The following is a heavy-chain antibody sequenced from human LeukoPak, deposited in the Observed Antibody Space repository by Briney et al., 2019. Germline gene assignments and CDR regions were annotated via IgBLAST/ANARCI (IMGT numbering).Heavy chain of an antibody. CDR3: ARVAPYSSGWYGNNRDYYYYYMDV. CDR2: INHSGST. Sequence: SETLSLTCAVYGGSFSGYYWSWIRQPPGKGLEWIGEINHSGSTNYNPSLKSRVTISVDTSKNQFSLKLSPVTAADTAVYYCARVAPYSSGWYGNNRDYYYYYMDVWGKGTTVTVSS. V-gene: IGHV4-34*01. CDR1: GGSFSGYY. D-gene: IGHD6-19*01. J-gene: IGHJ6*03.